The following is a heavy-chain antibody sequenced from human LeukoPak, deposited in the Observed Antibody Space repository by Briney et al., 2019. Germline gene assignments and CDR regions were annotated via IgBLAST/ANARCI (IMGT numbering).Heavy chain of an antibody. V-gene: IGHV4-34*01. CDR2: INHSGST. D-gene: IGHD3-10*01. CDR1: GGSFSGYY. J-gene: IGHJ4*02. CDR3: ARDPSHNSGFFDS. Sequence: SSETLSLTCAVYGGSFSGYYWSWIRQPPGKGLEWIGEINHSGSTNYNPSLKSRVTISVDTSKNQFSLKLSSVTAADTAVYYCARDPSHNSGFFDSWGQGTLVTVST.